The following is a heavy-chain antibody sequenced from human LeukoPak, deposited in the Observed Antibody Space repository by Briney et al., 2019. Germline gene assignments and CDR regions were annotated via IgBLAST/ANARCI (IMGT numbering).Heavy chain of an antibody. D-gene: IGHD1-26*01. V-gene: IGHV3-30*02. Sequence: GGSLRLSCAASGFTFSSYSMHWVRQAQGEGLEWVAFIRYDGSNKYYADSVKGRFTISRDNSKNTLYLQMNSLRAEDTAVYYCAKDQSGSGSYYGGYYFHYWGQGTLVTVSS. CDR2: IRYDGSNK. CDR3: AKDQSGSGSYYGGYYFHY. CDR1: GFTFSSYS. J-gene: IGHJ4*02.